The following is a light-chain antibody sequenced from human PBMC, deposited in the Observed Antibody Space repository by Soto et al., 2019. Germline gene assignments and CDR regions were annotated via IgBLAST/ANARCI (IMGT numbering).Light chain of an antibody. Sequence: DIQMTQSPSTLSASVGDRVTITCRASQNLNNWLAWFQQKPGKAPTLLIYKASGLESGVPSRFSGSGSGTEFTLTISSLQPDDSSTYYCQRYNNCPWTFGQGTKVEIK. J-gene: IGKJ1*01. CDR3: QRYNNCPWT. CDR2: KAS. V-gene: IGKV1-5*03. CDR1: QNLNNW.